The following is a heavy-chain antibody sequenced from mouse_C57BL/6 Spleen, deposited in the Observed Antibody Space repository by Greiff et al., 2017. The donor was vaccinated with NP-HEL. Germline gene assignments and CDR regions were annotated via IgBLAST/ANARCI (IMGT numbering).Heavy chain of an antibody. V-gene: IGHV1-74*01. D-gene: IGHD2-5*01. Sequence: VQLQQPGAELVKPGASVKVSCKASGYTFTSYWMHWVKQRPGQGLEWIGRIHPSDSATNYNQKFKGKATLTVDKSSSTAYMQLSSLTSEDSAVYYVAIWHYSNYEGFAYWGQGTLVTVSA. CDR3: AIWHYSNYEGFAY. CDR1: GYTFTSYW. CDR2: IHPSDSAT. J-gene: IGHJ3*01.